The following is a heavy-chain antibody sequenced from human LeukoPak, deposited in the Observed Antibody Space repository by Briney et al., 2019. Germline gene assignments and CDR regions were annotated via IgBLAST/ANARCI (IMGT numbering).Heavy chain of an antibody. V-gene: IGHV3-23*01. CDR1: GFTFSIYA. Sequence: GGSLRLSCAASGFTFSIYAMSWVRQAPGKGPEWISALSANGVNAYYADSVKGRFTTSRDNSKNTLYLQMNGLRVEDSALYYCAKDRSYGLDVWGQGTTVTVSS. J-gene: IGHJ6*02. CDR2: LSANGVNA. CDR3: AKDRSYGLDV.